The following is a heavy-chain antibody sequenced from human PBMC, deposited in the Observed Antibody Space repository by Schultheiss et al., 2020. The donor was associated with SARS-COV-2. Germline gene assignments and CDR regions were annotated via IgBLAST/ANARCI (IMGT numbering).Heavy chain of an antibody. CDR1: GFTFGDYA. V-gene: IGHV3-49*04. CDR3: TTEGGSPDY. J-gene: IGHJ4*02. Sequence: GGSLRLSCTASGFTFGDYAMSWVRQAPGKGLEWVGFIRSKAYGGTTEYAASVKGRFTISRDDSKNTLYLQMNSLKTEDTAVYYCTTEGGSPDYWGQGTLVTVSS. CDR2: IRSKAYGGTT. D-gene: IGHD1-26*01.